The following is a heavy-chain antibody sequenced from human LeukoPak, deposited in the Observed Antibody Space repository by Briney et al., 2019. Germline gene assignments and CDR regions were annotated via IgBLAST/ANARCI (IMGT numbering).Heavy chain of an antibody. CDR2: IYYSGST. Sequence: SETLSLTCTVSGGSISSSSYYWGWIRQPPGKGLEWIGSIYYSGSTYYNPSLKSRVTISVDTSKNQFSLKLSSVTAADTAVYYCARHFDGSGRPPRYFDYWGQGTLVTVSS. D-gene: IGHD3-10*01. J-gene: IGHJ4*02. V-gene: IGHV4-39*01. CDR1: GGSISSSSYY. CDR3: ARHFDGSGRPPRYFDY.